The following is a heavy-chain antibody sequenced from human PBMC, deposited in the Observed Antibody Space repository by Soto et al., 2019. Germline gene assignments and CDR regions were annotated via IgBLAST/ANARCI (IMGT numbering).Heavy chain of an antibody. CDR2: INPNSGGT. CDR1: GYTFTGYY. J-gene: IGHJ3*02. Sequence: ASVKVSCKASGYTFTGYYMHWVRQAPGQGLEWMGWINPNSGGTNYAQKFQGWVTMTRDTSISTAYMELSRLRSDDTAVYYCARDRGVAAAGTLHDAFDIWGQGTMVTVSS. V-gene: IGHV1-2*04. CDR3: ARDRGVAAAGTLHDAFDI. D-gene: IGHD6-13*01.